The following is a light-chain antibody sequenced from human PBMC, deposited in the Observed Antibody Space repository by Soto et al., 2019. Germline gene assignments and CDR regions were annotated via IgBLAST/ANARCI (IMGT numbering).Light chain of an antibody. V-gene: IGLV2-8*01. CDR3: SSYTTSSNYV. Sequence: ALTQPPSASGSPGQSVAISCTGTSSDVGGYNYVSWYQQHPGKAPKLMIYEVNKRPSGVPDRFSGSKSGNTASLTVSGLQAEDEADYYCSSYTTSSNYVFGSGTKVTVL. J-gene: IGLJ1*01. CDR1: SSDVGGYNY. CDR2: EVN.